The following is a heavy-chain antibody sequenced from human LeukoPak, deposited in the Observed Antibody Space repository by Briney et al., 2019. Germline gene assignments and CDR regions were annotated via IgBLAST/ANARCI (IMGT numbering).Heavy chain of an antibody. CDR1: GGSIGSGDYY. J-gene: IGHJ4*02. V-gene: IGHV4-30-4*01. Sequence: SETLSLTCTVSGGSIGSGDYYWSWIRQPPGKGLEWIGYIYYSGSTYYNPSLKSRVTISVDTSKNQFSLKLSSVTAADTAVYYCARDPLYYYDSSGYPLFDYWGQRTLVTVSS. CDR3: ARDPLYYYDSSGYPLFDY. CDR2: IYYSGST. D-gene: IGHD3-22*01.